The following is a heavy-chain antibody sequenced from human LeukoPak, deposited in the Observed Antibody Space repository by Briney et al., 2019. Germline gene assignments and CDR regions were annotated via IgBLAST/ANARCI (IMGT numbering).Heavy chain of an antibody. D-gene: IGHD2-2*02. V-gene: IGHV4-59*12. Sequence: SETLSLTCTVSGGSISGYYWSWIRQPPGKGLEWIGYISHSGVTRYNPSLKSRVTIAVDTSTNQLFVKLNSVTAADTAVYHCAREQYRAFDIWGQGTMVTVSS. J-gene: IGHJ3*02. CDR2: ISHSGVT. CDR1: GGSISGYY. CDR3: AREQYRAFDI.